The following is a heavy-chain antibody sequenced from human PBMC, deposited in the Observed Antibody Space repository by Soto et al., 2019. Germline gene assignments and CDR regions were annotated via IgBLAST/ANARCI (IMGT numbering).Heavy chain of an antibody. V-gene: IGHV4-39*01. CDR1: GGSISSSSYY. J-gene: IGHJ6*02. CDR3: TCIFSGGYGYGFYYYGMDV. D-gene: IGHD5-18*01. CDR2: IYYSGST. Sequence: PSETLSLTCAVSGGSISSSSYYWGWIRQPPGKGLEWIGIIYYSGSTYYNPSLKSRVTISVDTSKSQFSLKLSSVTAADTAVYYCTCIFSGGYGYGFYYYGMDVWGQGTTVTVSS.